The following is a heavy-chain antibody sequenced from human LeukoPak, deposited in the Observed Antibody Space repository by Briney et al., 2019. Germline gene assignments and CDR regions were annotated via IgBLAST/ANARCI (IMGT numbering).Heavy chain of an antibody. Sequence: ASVKVSCKASGYTFTSYGISWVRQAPGQGLEWMGWISAYNGNTNYAQKLQGRVTMTTDTSTSTAYMELRSLRSDDTAVYYCARDSSGYSNDAIDIWGQGTMVTVSS. V-gene: IGHV1-18*01. CDR3: ARDSSGYSNDAIDI. J-gene: IGHJ3*02. D-gene: IGHD3-22*01. CDR1: GYTFTSYG. CDR2: ISAYNGNT.